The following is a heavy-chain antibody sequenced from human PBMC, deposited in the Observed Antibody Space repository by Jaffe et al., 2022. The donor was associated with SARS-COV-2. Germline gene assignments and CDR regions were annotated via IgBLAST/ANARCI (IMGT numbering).Heavy chain of an antibody. CDR2: INPTTGAT. CDR3: ARVKIAGVGENFFDS. D-gene: IGHD1-26*01. CDR1: GYTFTDYY. V-gene: IGHV1-46*01. Sequence: QVQLVQSGAEVKKPGASVNVSCKTSGYTFTDYYMHWVRQAPGQGLEWMGIINPTTGATNYAQHFQGRLTMTRDTSTSTGYMALTNLTSEDTAVYYCARVKIAGVGENFFDSWGQGTLVIVSS. J-gene: IGHJ4*02.